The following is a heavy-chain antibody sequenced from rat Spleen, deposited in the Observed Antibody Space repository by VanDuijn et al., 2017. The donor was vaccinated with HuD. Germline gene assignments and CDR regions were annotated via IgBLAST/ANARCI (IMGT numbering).Heavy chain of an antibody. CDR1: GYSITSSYR. Sequence: EVQLQESGPGLVKPSQSLSLTCSVTGYSITSSYRWNWIRKFPGNKLEWMGYINNAGSTNYNPSLKSRNSITKDTSKNQFFLQFNSVTTEDTATYYCDANYYGTYYYFDYWGQGVMVTVSS. V-gene: IGHV3-3*01. J-gene: IGHJ2*01. D-gene: IGHD1-12*02. CDR3: DANYYGTYYYFDY. CDR2: INNAGST.